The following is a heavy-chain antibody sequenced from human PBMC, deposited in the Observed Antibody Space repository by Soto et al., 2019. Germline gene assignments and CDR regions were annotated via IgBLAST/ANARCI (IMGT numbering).Heavy chain of an antibody. CDR3: THSRCGAASLRSYSSHYYYGMAV. D-gene: IGHD2-21*01. J-gene: IGHJ6*02. V-gene: IGHV2-5*02. CDR2: IYWDDDK. CDR1: GFSLNTGGLG. Sequence: QITLKESGPPLVKPTQTLTLTCTFSGFSLNTGGLGVGWIRQPPGKALEWLALIYWDDDKRYSPSLKSRPSITKHTSNTPSVPTITNMPPVATATSYCTHSRCGAASLRSYSSHYYYGMAVWGQGTTVTVSS.